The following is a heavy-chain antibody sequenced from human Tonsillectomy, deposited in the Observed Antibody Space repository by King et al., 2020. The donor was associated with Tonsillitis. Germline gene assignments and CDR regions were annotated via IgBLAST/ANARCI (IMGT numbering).Heavy chain of an antibody. V-gene: IGHV3-48*01. CDR1: GFTFSSYS. Sequence: DVQLVESGGGLVQPGGSLRLSCAASGFTFSSYSMNWVRQAPGKGLEWVSYIDSSNSIMYYADSVKGRFTISRDNAKNSLSLQMNSLRAEDTAVYYCAREYYDFWSGYSKPTFDAFDIWGQGTMVTVSS. J-gene: IGHJ3*02. D-gene: IGHD3-3*01. CDR3: AREYYDFWSGYSKPTFDAFDI. CDR2: IDSSNSIM.